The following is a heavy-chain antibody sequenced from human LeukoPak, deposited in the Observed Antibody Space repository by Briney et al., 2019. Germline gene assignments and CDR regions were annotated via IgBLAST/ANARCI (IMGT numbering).Heavy chain of an antibody. CDR3: ASSGYSSGWYEDFYYYYGMDV. V-gene: IGHV3-66*01. J-gene: IGHJ6*02. CDR2: IYSGGST. Sequence: PGGSLRLSCAASGFTVSSNYMSWVRQAPGKGLEWVSVIYSGGSTYYADSVKGRFTISRDNSKNTLYLQMNSLRAEDTAVYYCASSGYSSGWYEDFYYYYGMDVWGQGTTVTVSS. D-gene: IGHD6-19*01. CDR1: GFTVSSNY.